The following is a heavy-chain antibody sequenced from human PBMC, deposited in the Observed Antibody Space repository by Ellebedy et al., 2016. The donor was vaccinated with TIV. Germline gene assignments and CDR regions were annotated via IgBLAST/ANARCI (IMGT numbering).Heavy chain of an antibody. V-gene: IGHV2-70*11. Sequence: SGPTLVKPTQTLTLTCTFSGFSLTTSGMCVSWIRQPPGKALEWLARIDWDDDKYYSTSLKTRLTLSNATSKHQVVITMTNMDPVDTATYYCARIRFGLVGATGHYGMDVWGQGTTVTVSS. J-gene: IGHJ6*02. D-gene: IGHD1-26*01. CDR3: ARIRFGLVGATGHYGMDV. CDR1: GFSLTTSGMC. CDR2: IDWDDDK.